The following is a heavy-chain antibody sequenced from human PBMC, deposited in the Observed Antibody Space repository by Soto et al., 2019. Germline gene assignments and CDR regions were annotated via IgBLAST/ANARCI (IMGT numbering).Heavy chain of an antibody. CDR1: GFTFSSND. Sequence: EVQLVESGGGLIQPGGSLRLSCAASGFTFSSNDMNWVRQAPGKGLEWVSLIYSGGSTYYADSVKGRFTISRDNSKNTLYLQRSSLRAEDTAVYYCATRPLLRGAPWGQGTMVTVSS. J-gene: IGHJ3*01. D-gene: IGHD3-22*01. V-gene: IGHV3-53*01. CDR3: ATRPLLRGAP. CDR2: IYSGGST.